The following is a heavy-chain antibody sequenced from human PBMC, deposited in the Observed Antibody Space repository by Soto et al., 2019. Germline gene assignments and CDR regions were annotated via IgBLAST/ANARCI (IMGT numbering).Heavy chain of an antibody. CDR3: ARREVYYYGMDV. V-gene: IGHV1-18*01. Sequence: ASVKVSCKASGYTFTNFGSSWVRQAPGQGLEWMGWISAYNGNTNYAQKFQGRVTMTTDTSTSTAYMELRSLRSDDTAMYYCARREVYYYGMDVWGQGTTVTVSS. CDR1: GYTFTNFG. CDR2: ISAYNGNT. D-gene: IGHD1-26*01. J-gene: IGHJ6*02.